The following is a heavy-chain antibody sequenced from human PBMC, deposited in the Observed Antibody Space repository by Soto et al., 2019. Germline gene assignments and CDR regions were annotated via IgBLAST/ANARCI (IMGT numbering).Heavy chain of an antibody. D-gene: IGHD1-26*01. J-gene: IGHJ2*01. CDR1: GFAFDDYS. V-gene: IGHV3-9*01. CDR2: ISSNSYTI. Sequence: ELQLVQSGGALVQPGQSLRLSCTASGFAFDDYSMHWVRQVPGKGLEWVAGISSNSYTIRYADSVQGRFTISRDSANSSLYLQMNSLQSDVTALYFCAKSHVGMVIWPTWFFDLWGRGTLVTVS. CDR3: AKSHVGMVIWPTWFFDL.